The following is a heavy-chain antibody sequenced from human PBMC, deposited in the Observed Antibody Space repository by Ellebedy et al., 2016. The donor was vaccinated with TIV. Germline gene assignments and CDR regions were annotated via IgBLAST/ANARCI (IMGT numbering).Heavy chain of an antibody. D-gene: IGHD2-2*01. Sequence: GESLKISXKGSGYSFTSYWIGWVRQMPGKGLEWMGIIYPGDSDTRYSPSFQGQVTISADKSISTAYLQWSSLKASDTAMYYCARLGCSSTSCFGGGWFDPWGQGTLVTVSS. V-gene: IGHV5-51*01. CDR2: IYPGDSDT. CDR3: ARLGCSSTSCFGGGWFDP. J-gene: IGHJ5*02. CDR1: GYSFTSYW.